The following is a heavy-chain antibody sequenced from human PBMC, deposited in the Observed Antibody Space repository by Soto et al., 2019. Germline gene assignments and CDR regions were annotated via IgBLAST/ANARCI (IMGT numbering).Heavy chain of an antibody. Sequence: SETLSLTCTVSGGSISSGGYYWSWIRQHPGKGLEWIGYIYYSGSTYYNPSLKSRVTISVDTSKNQFSLKLSSVTAADTAVYYCARARYCSGGSCYSSWFDPWGQGPLVTVPS. D-gene: IGHD2-15*01. CDR2: IYYSGST. CDR3: ARARYCSGGSCYSSWFDP. CDR1: GGSISSGGYY. J-gene: IGHJ5*02. V-gene: IGHV4-31*03.